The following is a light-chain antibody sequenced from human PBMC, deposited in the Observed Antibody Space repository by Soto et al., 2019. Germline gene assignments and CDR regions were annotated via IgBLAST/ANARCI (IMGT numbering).Light chain of an antibody. CDR3: RQYGSSPLT. CDR1: ESVSSN. Sequence: EIVVTQSPATLSVSPGERATLSCRASESVSSNLAWFQHKPGQAPRLLIYGASSRATGIPDRFSGSGSGTDFTLTISGLEPEDFAVYYCRQYGSSPLTFGQGTKVDIK. CDR2: GAS. J-gene: IGKJ1*01. V-gene: IGKV3-20*01.